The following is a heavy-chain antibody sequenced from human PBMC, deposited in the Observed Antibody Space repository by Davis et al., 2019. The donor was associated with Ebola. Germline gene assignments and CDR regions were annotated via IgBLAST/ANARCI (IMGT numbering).Heavy chain of an antibody. CDR2: VSHSEREK. CDR1: GFTFRNYA. V-gene: IGHV3-30*04. Sequence: GESLKISCAASGFTFRNYAMHWVRHAPGKGPEWVAVVSHSEREKFYADSVKGRFTISRDNSENTLYLQMNSLTADDTAVYYCARAVFHEVLDYWGQGTPVTVSS. J-gene: IGHJ4*02. CDR3: ARAVFHEVLDY. D-gene: IGHD3-3*01.